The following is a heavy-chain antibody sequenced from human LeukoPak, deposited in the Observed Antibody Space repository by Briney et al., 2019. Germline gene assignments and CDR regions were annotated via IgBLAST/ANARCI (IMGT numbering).Heavy chain of an antibody. CDR1: GFTFSSYW. V-gene: IGHV3-7*03. J-gene: IGHJ5*02. CDR3: ARVAYGDYCWFDP. Sequence: QSGGSLRLSCAASGFTFSSYWMSWVRQAPGKGLEWVANIKQDGSEKYYVDSVKGRFTISRDNAKNSLYLQMNSLRAEDTAVYYCARVAYGDYCWFDPWGQGTLVTVSS. CDR2: IKQDGSEK. D-gene: IGHD4-17*01.